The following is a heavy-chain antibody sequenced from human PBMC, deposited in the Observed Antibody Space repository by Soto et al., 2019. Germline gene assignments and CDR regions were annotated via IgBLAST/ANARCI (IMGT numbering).Heavy chain of an antibody. V-gene: IGHV3-11*01. CDR1: GFTFNDYY. D-gene: IGHD2-15*01. CDR2: ISSSGSGI. CDR3: ARAYSDAFDI. Sequence: TGGSLRLSCAASGFTFNDYYMTWIRQAPGKGLEWVSYISSSGSGIYYADSMKGRFTISRDNAKKSLYLQMSSLRAEDTAVYYCARAYSDAFDIWGQGTMVTV. J-gene: IGHJ3*02.